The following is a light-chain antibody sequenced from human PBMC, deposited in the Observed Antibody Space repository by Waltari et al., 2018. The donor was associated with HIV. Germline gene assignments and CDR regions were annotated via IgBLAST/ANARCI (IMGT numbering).Light chain of an antibody. V-gene: IGKV3-20*01. CDR3: QQYGSSPGFI. Sequence: DIVLTQSPSTLSLSPGETATLSCGASQSVSSSYLAWYHQKPGQPPRLLIYDASRRATGIPDRFSGSGFGAVFTFTISRLEPEDFGVYYCQQYGSSPGFIFGPGTKLDIK. CDR2: DAS. CDR1: QSVSSSY. J-gene: IGKJ3*01.